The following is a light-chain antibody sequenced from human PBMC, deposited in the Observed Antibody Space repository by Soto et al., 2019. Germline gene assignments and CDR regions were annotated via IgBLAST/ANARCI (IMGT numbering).Light chain of an antibody. CDR3: QQSYSTPWT. CDR2: ATS. V-gene: IGKV1-39*01. J-gene: IGKJ1*01. Sequence: DIQMTQSPSSLSASVGDRVTLTCRASQSIGRYLHWFQQTPGKPPKLLIYATSTLESGVPLRFSGSGSGTDFTLTISSLQPIDFATYYCQQSYSTPWTFGQGTKVEI. CDR1: QSIGRY.